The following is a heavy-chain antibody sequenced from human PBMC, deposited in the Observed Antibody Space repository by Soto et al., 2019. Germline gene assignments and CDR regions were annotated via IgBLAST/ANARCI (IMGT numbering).Heavy chain of an antibody. CDR1: GDSVSNNSVA. CDR3: ASTLRGRGGKYFDD. J-gene: IGHJ4*02. D-gene: IGHD3-10*01. CDR2: TYYRSKWHY. V-gene: IGHV6-1*01. Sequence: QAQLQQSGQGLVKPSQTLSLSCAISGDSVSNNSVAWNWVRQSPSRGLEWLGRTYYRSKWHYDYAPSVRTRITINPDTSKNHFSLQLNSVTPEDAAVYYCASTLRGRGGKYFDDWGQGNLVTVSS.